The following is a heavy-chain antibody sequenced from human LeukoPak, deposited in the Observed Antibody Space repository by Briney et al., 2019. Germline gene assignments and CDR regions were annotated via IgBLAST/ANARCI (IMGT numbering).Heavy chain of an antibody. CDR2: ICGSGGST. V-gene: IGHV3-23*01. J-gene: IGHJ4*02. CDR3: AWRGSGSGSYYKEY. D-gene: IGHD3-10*01. Sequence: GGSLRLSCAASGFTFSSYAMIWVRQAPGRGLEWVSAICGSGGSTYYADSVKGRFTISRDNSKNTLYLQMNTLRAEATAVYYCAWRGSGSGSYYKEYWGQGTLVTVSS. CDR1: GFTFSSYA.